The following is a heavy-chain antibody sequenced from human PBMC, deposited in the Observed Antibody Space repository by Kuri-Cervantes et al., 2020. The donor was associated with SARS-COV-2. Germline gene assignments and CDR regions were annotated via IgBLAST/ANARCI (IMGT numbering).Heavy chain of an antibody. CDR1: GYTFTNYY. CDR2: VKTNSGNT. J-gene: IGHJ4*02. D-gene: IGHD2-21*01. Sequence: ASVKVSCKASGYTFTNYYVHWVRQATGQGLEWMGMVKTNSGNTLYAQFFQGRVTMTRDTSTSTVYMELSSLTSEDTAIYYCYCAPKEGFDSWGQGTLVTVSS. CDR3: YCAPKEGFDS. V-gene: IGHV1-8*02.